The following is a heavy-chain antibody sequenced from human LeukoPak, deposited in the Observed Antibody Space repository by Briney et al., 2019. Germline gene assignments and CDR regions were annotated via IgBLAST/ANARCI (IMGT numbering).Heavy chain of an antibody. J-gene: IGHJ4*02. CDR1: GFTFNTYS. V-gene: IGHV3-48*01. D-gene: IGHD1-1*01. Sequence: GGSLRLSCAASGFTFNTYSMNWVRQAPGKGLEWLSYISRSSATIYYADSVKGRFAISRDNVKNSPYLQMNSLRGEDTAVYYCASGVGTTGTGYWGQGTRVTVSS. CDR2: ISRSSATI. CDR3: ASGVGTTGTGY.